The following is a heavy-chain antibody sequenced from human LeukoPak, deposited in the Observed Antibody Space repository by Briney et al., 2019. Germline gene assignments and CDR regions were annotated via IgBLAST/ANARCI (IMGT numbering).Heavy chain of an antibody. CDR2: IYYSGST. D-gene: IGHD3-9*01. V-gene: IGHV4-39*01. J-gene: IGHJ4*02. Sequence: SETLSLTCTVSGGSISSSSYYWGWIRQPPGKGLEWTGSIYYSGSTYYNPSLKSRVTISVDTSKNQFSLKLSSVTAADTAVYYCARLDILTGYYHGVSYWGQGTLVTVSS. CDR3: ARLDILTGYYHGVSY. CDR1: GGSISSSSYY.